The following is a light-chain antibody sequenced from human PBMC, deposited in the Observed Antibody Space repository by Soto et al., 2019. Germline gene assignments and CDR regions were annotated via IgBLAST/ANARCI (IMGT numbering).Light chain of an antibody. Sequence: EIQMTQSPPSLSASVGDRVTITCRSSQTISTYVNWYQQKPGKAPKLLIYAASTLQSGVPSRFSGSGSGTEFILSISSLQPEDFATYYCQQSYSTPPLTFGGGTKVELK. V-gene: IGKV1-39*01. CDR3: QQSYSTPPLT. CDR1: QTISTY. CDR2: AAS. J-gene: IGKJ4*01.